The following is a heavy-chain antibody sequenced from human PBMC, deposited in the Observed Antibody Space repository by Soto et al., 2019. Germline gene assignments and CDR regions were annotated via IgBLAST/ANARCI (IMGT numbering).Heavy chain of an antibody. CDR3: ARGRLPDAFDI. V-gene: IGHV3-64*02. Sequence: GGSLRLSCAASGFTFSSYAMHWVRQAPGKGLEYVSAISSNGGSTYYADSVKGRFTISRDNSKNTLYLQMGSLRAEDMAVYYCARGRLPDAFDIWGQGTMVTVSS. CDR1: GFTFSSYA. D-gene: IGHD6-25*01. J-gene: IGHJ3*02. CDR2: ISSNGGST.